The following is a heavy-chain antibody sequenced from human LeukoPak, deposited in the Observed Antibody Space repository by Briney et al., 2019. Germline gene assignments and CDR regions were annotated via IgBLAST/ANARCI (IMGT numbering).Heavy chain of an antibody. CDR1: GFTFSNHD. D-gene: IGHD3-10*01. CDR3: ARKAFASGNYHWFDP. V-gene: IGHV3-30*03. J-gene: IGHJ5*02. Sequence: GGSLRLSCAASGFTFSNHDMHWIRQAPGKGLEWVAVISYDGSNKNYADSVKGRFTISRDNSKNTLYLQLNSLRTEDTAIYYCARKAFASGNYHWFDPWGQGTLVTVSS. CDR2: ISYDGSNK.